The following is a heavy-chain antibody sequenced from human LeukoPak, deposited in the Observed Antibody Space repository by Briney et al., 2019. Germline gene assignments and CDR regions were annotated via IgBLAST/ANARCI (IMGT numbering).Heavy chain of an antibody. CDR3: ARDAFSSGPDIDY. J-gene: IGHJ4*02. CDR2: INQDGSEK. Sequence: GGSLRLSCAVSGFTFSSYWRSWVRQAPGKGVEWLANINQDGSEKYYVDSVKGRFTISRDNAKSSLYLQMNSLRAEDTAVYYCARDAFSSGPDIDYWGQGTLVTVSS. V-gene: IGHV3-7*01. D-gene: IGHD6-19*01. CDR1: GFTFSSYW.